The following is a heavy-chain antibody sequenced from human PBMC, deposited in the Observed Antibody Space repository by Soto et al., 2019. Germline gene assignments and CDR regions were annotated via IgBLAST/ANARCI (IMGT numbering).Heavy chain of an antibody. CDR3: ARTLIVVVPAASGDAFDI. CDR2: IYYSGST. J-gene: IGHJ3*02. Sequence: QVQLQESGPGLVKPSQTLSLTCTVSGGSISSGGYYWSWIRQHPGKGLEWIGYIYYSGSTYYNPSLKSRVTISVDTSKNQFSLKLSSVTAADTAVYYCARTLIVVVPAASGDAFDIWRQGTMVTVSS. D-gene: IGHD2-2*01. V-gene: IGHV4-31*03. CDR1: GGSISSGGYY.